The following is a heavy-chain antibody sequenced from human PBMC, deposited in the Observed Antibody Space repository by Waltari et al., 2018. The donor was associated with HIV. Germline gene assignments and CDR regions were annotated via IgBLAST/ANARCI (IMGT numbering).Heavy chain of an antibody. Sequence: QIRLFQSDHVVRKPGDSVTISCTPSGYPFITYHVTWVRQSLGQRLDWMGGITRYTANTNYTRESQGRVTLTTDAAAATAYLELRDLRPDDTAMYFCTRGNIWGSYRYFDYWGPGTLVTVS. J-gene: IGHJ4*02. V-gene: IGHV1-18*01. CDR2: ITRYTANT. D-gene: IGHD3-16*02. CDR1: GYPFITYH. CDR3: TRGNIWGSYRYFDY.